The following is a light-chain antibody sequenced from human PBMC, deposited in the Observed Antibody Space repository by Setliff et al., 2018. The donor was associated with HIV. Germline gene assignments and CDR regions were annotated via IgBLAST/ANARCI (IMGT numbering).Light chain of an antibody. V-gene: IGLV2-14*03. Sequence: QSVLTQPASVSGSPGQPITISCTGSNNDIGDYNYVSWYQQHPVNTPKLIIYDVTNRPSGVSDRFSASKSGNTASLTISGLQADDEADYYCSSWTGSSTLMFGTGTKVTVL. CDR3: SSWTGSSTLM. CDR2: DVT. J-gene: IGLJ1*01. CDR1: NNDIGDYNY.